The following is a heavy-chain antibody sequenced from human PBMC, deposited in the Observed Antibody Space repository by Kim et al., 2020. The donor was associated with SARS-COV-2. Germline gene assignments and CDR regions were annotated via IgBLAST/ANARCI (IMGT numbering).Heavy chain of an antibody. V-gene: IGHV1-46*01. D-gene: IGHD1-26*01. CDR1: GYAFTNYY. J-gene: IGHJ6*02. Sequence: ASVKVSCKPSGYAFTNYYFHWVRQAPGQGLEWLGIINPSGGGTTYSQKFQDRVTMTWDTSTSTVYMELGSLRSDDTAVYYCARFQQVGPAKYGMDVWGQGTTVTVSS. CDR2: INPSGGGT. CDR3: ARFQQVGPAKYGMDV.